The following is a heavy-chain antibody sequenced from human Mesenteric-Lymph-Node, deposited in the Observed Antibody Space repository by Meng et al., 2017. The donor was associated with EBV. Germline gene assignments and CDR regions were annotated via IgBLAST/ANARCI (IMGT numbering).Heavy chain of an antibody. CDR2: FYYSENT. J-gene: IGHJ4*02. CDR3: ARRPWSLYYYFDY. D-gene: IGHD1-26*01. V-gene: IGHV4-39*07. CDR1: GGSISRSSSY. Sequence: GPGLWKPCAPLSPTFLVSGGSISRSSSYWGWIRQPPGKGLEWIGDFYYSENTYYNPSLKSRVTISVDTSKNQFSLKLSSVTAADTAVYYCARRPWSLYYYFDYWGPGTLVTVSS.